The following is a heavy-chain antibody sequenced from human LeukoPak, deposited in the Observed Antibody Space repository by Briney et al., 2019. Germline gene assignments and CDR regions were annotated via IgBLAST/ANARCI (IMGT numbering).Heavy chain of an antibody. CDR2: ISAYNGNT. CDR3: AREIPSGYYYPYYFDY. CDR1: GYTFTSYD. V-gene: IGHV1-18*01. D-gene: IGHD3-22*01. Sequence: ASVKVSCTASGYTFTSYDISWVRQAPGQGLEWMGWISAYNGNTNYAQKLQGRVTMTTDTSTSTAYMELRSLRSDDTAVYYCAREIPSGYYYPYYFDYWGQGTLVTVSS. J-gene: IGHJ4*02.